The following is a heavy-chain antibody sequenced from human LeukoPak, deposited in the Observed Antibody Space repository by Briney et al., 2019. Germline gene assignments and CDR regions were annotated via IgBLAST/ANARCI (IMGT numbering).Heavy chain of an antibody. V-gene: IGHV3-23*01. CDR1: GFTFSSYA. Sequence: PGGFLRLSCAASGFTFSSYAMSWVRQAPGGGLEWVSAISGSGDTTYHADSVKGRFTISRDNSENRLSLQMDSLRAEDTAVYFCAKDTTAWWYHRAYMDVWGKGTTVTVSS. D-gene: IGHD2-15*01. CDR3: AKDTTAWWYHRAYMDV. J-gene: IGHJ6*03. CDR2: ISGSGDTT.